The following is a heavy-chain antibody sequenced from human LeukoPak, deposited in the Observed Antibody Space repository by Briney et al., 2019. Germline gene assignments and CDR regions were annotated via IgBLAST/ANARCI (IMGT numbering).Heavy chain of an antibody. Sequence: GRSLRLSSAASEFTFSSYAMHWVRQAPGKGLEWVAVISYDGSNKYYADSVKGRFTISRDNSKNTLYLQMNSLGAEDTAVYYCARSYQPLLYYFDYWGQGTLVTVSS. D-gene: IGHD2-2*01. V-gene: IGHV3-30-3*01. CDR2: ISYDGSNK. CDR1: EFTFSSYA. CDR3: ARSYQPLLYYFDY. J-gene: IGHJ4*02.